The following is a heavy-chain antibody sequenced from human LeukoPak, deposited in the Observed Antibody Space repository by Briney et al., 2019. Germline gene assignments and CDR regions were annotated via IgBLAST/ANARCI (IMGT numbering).Heavy chain of an antibody. D-gene: IGHD4-23*01. V-gene: IGHV3-7*01. Sequence: PGGSLRLSCAASGFIFSNNWMSWVRQAPGKGLEWVANIKGDGSETYYVDSVKGRFTISRDNAKNSLYLQMNSLRAEDTAVYYCARDQGYGGNSPADYWGQGTLVTVSS. CDR1: GFIFSNNW. CDR3: ARDQGYGGNSPADY. J-gene: IGHJ4*02. CDR2: IKGDGSET.